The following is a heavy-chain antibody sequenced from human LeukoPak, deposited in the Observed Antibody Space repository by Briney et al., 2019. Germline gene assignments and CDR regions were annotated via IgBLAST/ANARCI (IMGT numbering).Heavy chain of an antibody. D-gene: IGHD3-16*01. J-gene: IGHJ4*02. CDR3: ARDFGEWGSYFDY. CDR1: GFTFSSYW. V-gene: IGHV3-21*01. Sequence: GGSLRLSCAASGFTFSSYWMHWVRQAPGKGLEWVSSISSSSSYIYYADSVKGRFTISRDNAKNSLYLQMNSLRAEDTAVYYCARDFGEWGSYFDYWGQGTLVTVSS. CDR2: ISSSSSYI.